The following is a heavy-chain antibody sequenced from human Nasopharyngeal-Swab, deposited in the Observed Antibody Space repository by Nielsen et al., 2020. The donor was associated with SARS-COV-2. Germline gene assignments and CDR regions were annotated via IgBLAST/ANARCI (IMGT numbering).Heavy chain of an antibody. V-gene: IGHV4-34*01. Sequence: AGSLSLSCAVYGGSFSGYYWSWIRQPPGKGLERIGEINHSGSTNYNPSLKSRVTITVDMSTNQFPPKLSSVTAADAAVYYCARGTIVRHWFDPWGQGTLVTVSS. D-gene: IGHD2/OR15-2a*01. CDR2: INHSGST. CDR1: GGSFSGYY. CDR3: ARGTIVRHWFDP. J-gene: IGHJ5*02.